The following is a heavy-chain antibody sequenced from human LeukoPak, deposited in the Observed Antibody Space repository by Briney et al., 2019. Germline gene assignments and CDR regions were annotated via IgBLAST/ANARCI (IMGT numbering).Heavy chain of an antibody. Sequence: PGGSLRLSCAASGFTFSSYAMSWVRQAPGKGPEWVSAISGSGGSTYYADSVKGRFTISRDNSKNTLYLQMNSLRAEDTAVYYCAKDYYDILTGGMDVWGKGTTVTVSS. CDR2: ISGSGGST. CDR3: AKDYYDILTGGMDV. J-gene: IGHJ6*04. D-gene: IGHD3-9*01. V-gene: IGHV3-23*01. CDR1: GFTFSSYA.